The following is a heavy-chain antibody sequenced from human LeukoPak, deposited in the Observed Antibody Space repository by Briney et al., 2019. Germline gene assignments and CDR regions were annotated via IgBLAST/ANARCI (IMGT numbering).Heavy chain of an antibody. J-gene: IGHJ5*02. V-gene: IGHV4-59*01. CDR1: GDSISSFY. CDR2: IYYRLST. CDR3: ARGLNWLDP. Sequence: PSETLSLTCSVSGDSISSFYCSWIRQPPPQGLELIGAIYYRLSTNYNPSLNIRLTISLDTSKNQLSLKLSSVTAADTAVYYCARGLNWLDPWGQGILVTVPS.